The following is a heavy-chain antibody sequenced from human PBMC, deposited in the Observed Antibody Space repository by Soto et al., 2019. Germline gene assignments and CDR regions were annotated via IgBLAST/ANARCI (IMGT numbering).Heavy chain of an antibody. CDR1: GDSFNTYW. Sequence: GESLKMSCKGSGDSFNTYWIARVRQMPGKGLEWMGITHPGDSETRYSPSFEGQVTISDDKSISTAYLQWSSLKASDTAMYYCARQGRDGHNQGYGMDVWGQGTTVTVSS. V-gene: IGHV5-51*01. CDR3: ARQGRDGHNQGYGMDV. CDR2: THPGDSET. J-gene: IGHJ6*02.